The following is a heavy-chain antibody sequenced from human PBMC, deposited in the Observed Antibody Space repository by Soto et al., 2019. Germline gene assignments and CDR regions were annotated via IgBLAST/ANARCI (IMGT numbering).Heavy chain of an antibody. Sequence: SETLSLACTFSGGSVSSGSYYWSWIRQPLGKGLEWIGYIYYSGSTNYNPSLKSRVTISVDTSKNQFSLKLSSVTAADTAVYYCARGVTYYDFWSGYYFDYWGQGTLVTVSS. D-gene: IGHD3-3*01. CDR3: ARGVTYYDFWSGYYFDY. J-gene: IGHJ4*02. V-gene: IGHV4-61*01. CDR1: GGSVSSGSYY. CDR2: IYYSGST.